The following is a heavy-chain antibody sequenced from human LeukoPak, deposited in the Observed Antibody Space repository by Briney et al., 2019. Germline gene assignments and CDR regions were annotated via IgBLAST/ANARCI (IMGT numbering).Heavy chain of an antibody. CDR2: INPNSGGT. D-gene: IGHD1-26*01. Sequence: GASVKVSCKASGYTFTGYYMHWVRQAPGQGLEWMGWINPNSGGTNYAQKFQGWVTMTRDTSISTAYMELSRLRSDDTAVYYCARAGVGAFPHFDYWGQGTLVTVSS. J-gene: IGHJ4*02. CDR1: GYTFTGYY. CDR3: ARAGVGAFPHFDY. V-gene: IGHV1-2*04.